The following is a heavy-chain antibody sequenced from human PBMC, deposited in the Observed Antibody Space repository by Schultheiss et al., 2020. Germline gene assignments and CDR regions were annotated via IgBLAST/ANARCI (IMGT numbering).Heavy chain of an antibody. CDR3: ARGGYDYVYFQH. J-gene: IGHJ1*01. D-gene: IGHD3-16*01. V-gene: IGHV4-39*07. CDR2: IYHSGST. Sequence: SETLSLTCTVSGGSISSSSYYWGWIRQPPGKGLEWIGEIYHSGSTNYNPSLKSRVTISVDKSKNQFSLKLSSVTAADTAVYYCARGGYDYVYFQHWGQGTLGTVSS. CDR1: GGSISSSSYY.